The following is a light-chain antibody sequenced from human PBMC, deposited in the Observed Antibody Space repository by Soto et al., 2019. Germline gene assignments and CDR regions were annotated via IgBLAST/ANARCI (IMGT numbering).Light chain of an antibody. CDR2: GNS. CDR1: SSNIGAGYD. J-gene: IGLJ2*01. Sequence: QSVLTQPPSVSGAPGQRVTISCTGSSSNIGAGYDVHWYQQLPGTAPKLLIYGNSNRPSGVPDRFSGSKSGTSASLAITGLQAEDEADYYCQSYDSSLSAGDVVFGGGTQLTVL. CDR3: QSYDSSLSAGDVV. V-gene: IGLV1-40*01.